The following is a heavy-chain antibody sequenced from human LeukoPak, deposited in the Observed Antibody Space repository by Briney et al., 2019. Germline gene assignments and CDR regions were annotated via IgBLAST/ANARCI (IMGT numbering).Heavy chain of an antibody. CDR2: IIPIFGTA. CDR3: ARSKSSGSSPDY. V-gene: IGHV1-69*05. D-gene: IGHD3-10*01. J-gene: IGHJ4*02. Sequence: ASVKVSCKASGGTFSSYAISWVRQAPGQGLEWMGGIIPIFGTANYAQKFQGRVTITTDESTSTAYMELSSLRSEDTAVYYCARSKSSGSSPDYWGQETLVTVSS. CDR1: GGTFSSYA.